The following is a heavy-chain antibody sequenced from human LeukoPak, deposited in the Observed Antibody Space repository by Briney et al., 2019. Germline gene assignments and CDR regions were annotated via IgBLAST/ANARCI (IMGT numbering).Heavy chain of an antibody. J-gene: IGHJ4*02. CDR1: GFTFSSHS. CDR2: IRSSSSSI. Sequence: GGSLRLSCAASGFTFSSHSMNWVRQAPGKGLEWISYIRSSSSSIFCADSVKGRFTISTDNARNSLYLQMNSLRDEDTAVYYCARDLNWGFDYWGQGILVTVSS. CDR3: ARDLNWGFDY. D-gene: IGHD7-27*01. V-gene: IGHV3-48*02.